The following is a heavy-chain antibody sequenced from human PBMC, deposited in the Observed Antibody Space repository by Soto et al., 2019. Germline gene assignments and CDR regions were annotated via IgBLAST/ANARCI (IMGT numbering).Heavy chain of an antibody. J-gene: IGHJ4*02. CDR2: TYYRSKWYS. CDR1: GDSVSSNSAA. D-gene: IGHD6-6*01. Sequence: SQTLSLTCAISGDSVSSNSAAWNWIRQSPSRGLEWLGRTYYRSKWYSYYAASVRGRITINADTSKNQFSLHLNSVTPQDTAVYYCARGPSPLAEWGRGTVVTVSS. V-gene: IGHV6-1*01. CDR3: ARGPSPLAE.